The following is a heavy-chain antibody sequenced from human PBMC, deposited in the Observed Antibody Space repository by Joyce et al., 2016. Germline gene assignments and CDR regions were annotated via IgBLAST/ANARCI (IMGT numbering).Heavy chain of an antibody. Sequence: QMQLVQSGPEVKKPGTSVKVSCKASGFTFTSSAMQWVRQARGQRLAWKGWIVVGSGNTNSAQKFQERVTMTRDMSTSTAYMELSSLRSEDTAVYYCAAAPDYYDSSGYYYSAFDIWGQGTMVTVSS. D-gene: IGHD3-22*01. CDR1: GFTFTSSA. V-gene: IGHV1-58*02. CDR2: IVVGSGNT. CDR3: AAAPDYYDSSGYYYSAFDI. J-gene: IGHJ3*02.